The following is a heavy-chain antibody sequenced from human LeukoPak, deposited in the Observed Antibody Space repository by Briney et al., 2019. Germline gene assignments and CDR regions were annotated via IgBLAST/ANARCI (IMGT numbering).Heavy chain of an antibody. CDR3: ARGGKWLQIDY. V-gene: IGHV4-59*01. CDR2: IYYSGTT. CDR1: GGSISSDY. D-gene: IGHD5-24*01. Sequence: PSETLSLTCTVSGGSISSDYWSWIRQPPGKGLEWIGYIYYSGTTNYNPSLKSRVTISVDTSKNQFSLKLTSVTAADTAVYFCARGGKWLQIDYWGQGTLVTVPS. J-gene: IGHJ4*02.